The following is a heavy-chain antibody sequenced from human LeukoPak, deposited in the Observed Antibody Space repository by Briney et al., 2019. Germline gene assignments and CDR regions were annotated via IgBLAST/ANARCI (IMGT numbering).Heavy chain of an antibody. J-gene: IGHJ4*02. CDR2: ISANSDNA. CDR1: DYTLTSHG. CDR3: VDSLYV. Sequence: ASVKVSCKATDYTLTSHGISWVRQAPGQGLEWMGWISANSDNAKYPENLQGRVTMTTDTSTSTAYMELRSLISDDTAIYYCVDSLYVWGQGTLVTVSS. V-gene: IGHV1-18*01. D-gene: IGHD2-8*01.